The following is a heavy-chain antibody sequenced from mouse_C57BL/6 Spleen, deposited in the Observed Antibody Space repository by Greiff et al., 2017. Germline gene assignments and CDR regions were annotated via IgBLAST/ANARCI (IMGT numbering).Heavy chain of an antibody. CDR1: GFNIKDDY. V-gene: IGHV14-4*01. D-gene: IGHD1-1*01. CDR2: IDPENGDT. CDR3: TKGYDGSSFYAMDY. J-gene: IGHJ4*01. Sequence: VQLQQSGAELVRPGASVKLSCTASGFNIKDDYMHWVKQRPEQGLEWIGWIDPENGDTEYASKFQGKATITADTSSNTAYLQLSSRTSEDTAVYYCTKGYDGSSFYAMDYWGQGTSVTVSS.